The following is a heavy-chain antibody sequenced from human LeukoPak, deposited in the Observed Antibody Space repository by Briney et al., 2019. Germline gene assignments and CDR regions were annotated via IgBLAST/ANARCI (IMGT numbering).Heavy chain of an antibody. CDR3: ARAASGSYSSSLDY. D-gene: IGHD1-26*01. CDR1: GFTFSSYA. J-gene: IGHJ4*02. CDR2: ISFDGSNK. V-gene: IGHV3-30-3*01. Sequence: GGSLRLSCAASGFTFSSYAMHWVRQAPGKGLEWVAVISFDGSNKYHADSVKGRFTISRDNSKNTLYLQMNSLRAEDTAVYYCARAASGSYSSSLDYWGQGTLVTVSS.